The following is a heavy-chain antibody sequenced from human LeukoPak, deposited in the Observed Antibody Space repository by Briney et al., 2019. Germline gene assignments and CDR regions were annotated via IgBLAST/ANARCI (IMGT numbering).Heavy chain of an antibody. J-gene: IGHJ4*02. CDR2: IRNDGSII. D-gene: IGHD4-23*01. CDR1: GFTFSSYG. CDR3: ARNLPGKTDFDS. V-gene: IGHV3-30*02. Sequence: GGSLRLSCAASGFTFSSYGMHWIRQAPGKGLEWVAFIRNDGSIIYNADSVKGRFTISRDNSKNTLYLQMNSLRADDTAVYYCARNLPGKTDFDSWGQGTLVTVSS.